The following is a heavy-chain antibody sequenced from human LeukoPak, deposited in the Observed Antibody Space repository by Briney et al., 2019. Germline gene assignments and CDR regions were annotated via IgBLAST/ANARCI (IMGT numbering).Heavy chain of an antibody. Sequence: SETLSLTCTVSGGSISSGDYYWSWIRQPPGKGLEWIGYIYYSGSTYYNPSLKSRVTISVDTSKNQFSLKLSSVTAADTAVYYCARGHIDFWSGYYGLPYYFDYWGQGTLVTVSS. V-gene: IGHV4-30-4*01. CDR1: GGSISSGDYY. CDR2: IYYSGST. CDR3: ARGHIDFWSGYYGLPYYFDY. D-gene: IGHD3-3*01. J-gene: IGHJ4*02.